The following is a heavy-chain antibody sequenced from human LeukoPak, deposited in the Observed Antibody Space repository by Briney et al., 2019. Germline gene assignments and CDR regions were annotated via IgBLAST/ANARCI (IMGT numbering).Heavy chain of an antibody. CDR3: ARGRDSSGYIR. Sequence: ASVKVSCKASGYNFTNYGICWVRQAPGQGLEWMGWISGYNGKTNYAQSFQGRMTMTTDTSTSTAYMELRSLRSDDTAVYYCARGRDSSGYIRWGQGTLVTVSS. D-gene: IGHD3-22*01. V-gene: IGHV1-18*01. J-gene: IGHJ4*02. CDR1: GYNFTNYG. CDR2: ISGYNGKT.